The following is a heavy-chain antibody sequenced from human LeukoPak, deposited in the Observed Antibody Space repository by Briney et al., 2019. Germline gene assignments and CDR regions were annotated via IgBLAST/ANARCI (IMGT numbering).Heavy chain of an antibody. D-gene: IGHD6-13*01. CDR3: ARSEGYDSSTLDY. CDR2: ISGSGGST. J-gene: IGHJ4*02. CDR1: GFTFSSYA. V-gene: IGHV3-23*01. Sequence: PGGSLRLSCAASGFTFSSYAMSWVRQAPGKGLEWVSAISGSGGSTYYADSVKGRFTISRDNSKNTLYLQMNSLRAEDTAVYYCARSEGYDSSTLDYWGQGTLVTVSS.